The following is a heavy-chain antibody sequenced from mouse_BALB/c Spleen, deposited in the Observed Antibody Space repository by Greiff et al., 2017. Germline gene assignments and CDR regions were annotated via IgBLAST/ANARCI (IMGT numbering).Heavy chain of an antibody. Sequence: EVKVVESGGGLVKPGGSLKLSCAASGFTFSDYYMYWVRQTPEKRLEWVATISDGGSYTYYPDSVKGRFTISRDNAKNNLYLQMSSLKSEDTAMYYCARGEAYYRYDPYYAMDYWGQGTSVTVSS. J-gene: IGHJ4*01. D-gene: IGHD2-14*01. CDR3: ARGEAYYRYDPYYAMDY. CDR2: ISDGGSYT. CDR1: GFTFSDYY. V-gene: IGHV5-4*02.